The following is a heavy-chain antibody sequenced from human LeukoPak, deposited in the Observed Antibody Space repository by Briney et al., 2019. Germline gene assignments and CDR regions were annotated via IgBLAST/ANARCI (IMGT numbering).Heavy chain of an antibody. V-gene: IGHV3-7*04. CDR1: GFTFSSYW. D-gene: IGHD3-22*01. Sequence: GGSLRLSCAASGFTFSSYWMSWVRQAPGKGLEWVANIKQDGSEKYYVDSVKGRFTISRDNAKNSLYLQMNSLRAEDTAVYYCARAGYYYDSRGYFDYWGQGTLVTVSS. CDR3: ARAGYYYDSRGYFDY. CDR2: IKQDGSEK. J-gene: IGHJ4*02.